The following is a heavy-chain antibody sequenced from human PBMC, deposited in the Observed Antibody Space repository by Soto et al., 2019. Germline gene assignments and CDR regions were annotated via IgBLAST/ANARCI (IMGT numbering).Heavy chain of an antibody. Sequence: QVHLVESGGGVVQPGRSLRLSCVASGFTFDTYGIHWVRQAPGKGLQWVALISYEGSNTYYADSVRGRFTIPRDNSKNTLYLQMNTLRPEDTGLYYCARVTPGNNLYYFSGLDFWGQGTSVTVSS. CDR3: ARVTPGNNLYYFSGLDF. V-gene: IGHV3-30-3*01. J-gene: IGHJ6*02. CDR1: GFTFDTYG. CDR2: ISYEGSNT. D-gene: IGHD1-1*01.